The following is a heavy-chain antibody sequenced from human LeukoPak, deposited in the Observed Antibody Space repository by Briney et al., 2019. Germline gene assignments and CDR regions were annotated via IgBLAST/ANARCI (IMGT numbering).Heavy chain of an antibody. V-gene: IGHV1-18*01. CDR2: ISAYNGNT. D-gene: IGHD6-19*01. CDR1: GYTFTSYG. CDR3: ARRGSGWYWFDP. Sequence: ASVRVSCKASGYTFTSYGISWVRQAPGQGLEWMGWISAYNGNTNYAQKLQGRVTMTTDTSTSTAYTELRSLRSDDTAVYYCARRGSGWYWFDPWGQGTLVTVSS. J-gene: IGHJ5*02.